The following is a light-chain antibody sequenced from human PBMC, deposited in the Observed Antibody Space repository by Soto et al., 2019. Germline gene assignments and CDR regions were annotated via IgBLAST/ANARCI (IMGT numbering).Light chain of an antibody. J-gene: IGLJ2*01. CDR1: SSDVGGYNH. CDR3: CSYTSLSTVG. V-gene: IGLV2-14*01. CDR2: AVS. Sequence: QSVLTQPASVSGSPGQAITISCTGTSSDVGGYNHVSWYQHSPGKAPKLILFAVSDRPSGVSHRFSGSKSGNTASLTISGLQAEDEADYYCCSYTSLSTVGFGGGTKLTVL.